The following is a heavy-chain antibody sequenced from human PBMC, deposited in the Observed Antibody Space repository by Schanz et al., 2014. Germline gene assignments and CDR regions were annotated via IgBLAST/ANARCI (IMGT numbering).Heavy chain of an antibody. J-gene: IGHJ4*02. Sequence: EVQLVESGGGLVKPGDSLRLSCAASGFTFSSYTMKWVRQAPGKGLVWVSSISSTSTYLYYADSVKGRFTISRDSARNSLYLQMSSLRAEDTAVYYCARGPDYGSGSYSSYWGQGTLVTVSS. CDR1: GFTFSSYT. CDR2: ISSTSTYL. CDR3: ARGPDYGSGSYSSY. V-gene: IGHV3-21*01. D-gene: IGHD3-10*01.